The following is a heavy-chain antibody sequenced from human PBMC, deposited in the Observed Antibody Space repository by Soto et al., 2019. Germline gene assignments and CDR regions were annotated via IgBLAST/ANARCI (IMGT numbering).Heavy chain of an antibody. V-gene: IGHV4-31*03. CDR3: ARDYGDYEGGGMDV. J-gene: IGHJ6*02. CDR1: GGSISSGGYY. Sequence: PSETLSLTCTVSGGSISSGGYYWSWIRQHPGKGLEWIGYIYYSGSTYYNPSLKSRVIISVDTSKNQFSLKLSSVTAADTAVYYCARDYGDYEGGGMDVWGQGTTVTSP. CDR2: IYYSGST. D-gene: IGHD4-17*01.